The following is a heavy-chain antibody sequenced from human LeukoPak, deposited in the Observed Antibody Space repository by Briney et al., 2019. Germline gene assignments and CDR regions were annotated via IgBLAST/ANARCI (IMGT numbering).Heavy chain of an antibody. CDR3: ARDVLR. Sequence: GGSLRLSCAASGLTFSSYVMYWVRQAPGTGLGGVAFISKEGRNEDYADSVKGRLTISRDNSKNTLYLQINSLKVDDTAVYYCARDVLRRGQGTLVTVSS. D-gene: IGHD3-10*02. J-gene: IGHJ4*02. CDR1: GLTFSSYV. V-gene: IGHV3-30*03. CDR2: ISKEGRNE.